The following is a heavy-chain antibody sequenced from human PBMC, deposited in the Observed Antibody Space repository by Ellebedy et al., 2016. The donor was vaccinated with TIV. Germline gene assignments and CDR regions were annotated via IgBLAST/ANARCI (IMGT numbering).Heavy chain of an antibody. J-gene: IGHJ4*02. CDR2: IDWDDDK. CDR1: GFSLSTSGLC. V-gene: IGHV2-70*01. D-gene: IGHD1-26*01. CDR3: ARSSGSYCDY. Sequence: SGPTLVNPTPTLTLTCTFSGFSLSTSGLCVSWIRQPPGKALEWLALIDWDDDKHYSTSLKTRLTISKDTSKNQVVLTMTNMDPVDTATYYCARSSGSYCDYWGQGTLVTGSS.